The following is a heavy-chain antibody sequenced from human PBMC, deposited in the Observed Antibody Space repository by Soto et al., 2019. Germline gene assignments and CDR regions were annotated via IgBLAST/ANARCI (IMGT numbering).Heavy chain of an antibody. J-gene: IGHJ4*02. Sequence: GGSLRLSCAASGFTFSSYSMNWVRQAPGKGLEWVSSISSSSSYIYYADSVKGRFTISRDNAKNSLYLQMNSLRAEDTAVYYCARDGLGNYGDYVVFDYWGQGTLVTVSS. V-gene: IGHV3-21*01. CDR1: GFTFSSYS. CDR2: ISSSSSYI. D-gene: IGHD4-17*01. CDR3: ARDGLGNYGDYVVFDY.